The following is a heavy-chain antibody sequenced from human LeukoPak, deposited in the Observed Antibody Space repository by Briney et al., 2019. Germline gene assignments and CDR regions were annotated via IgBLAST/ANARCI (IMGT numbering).Heavy chain of an antibody. CDR3: ARDSSYSTAI. Sequence: GGSLRLSCAASGFTFSIYWMHWVRQAPGKGLVWVSHINSDGSYTTYADSVKGRFTISRDNAKNTLYLQMNSLRAEDTAVYYCARDSSYSTAIWGQGTTVTVSS. V-gene: IGHV3-74*01. CDR1: GFTFSIYW. CDR2: INSDGSYT. D-gene: IGHD3-22*01. J-gene: IGHJ3*02.